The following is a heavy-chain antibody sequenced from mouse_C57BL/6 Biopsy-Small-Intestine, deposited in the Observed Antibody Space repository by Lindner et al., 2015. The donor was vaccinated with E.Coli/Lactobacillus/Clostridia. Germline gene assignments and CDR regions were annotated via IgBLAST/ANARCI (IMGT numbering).Heavy chain of an antibody. CDR2: INPNYGTT. D-gene: IGHD1-1*01. CDR1: GYSFTDYN. CDR3: ARSPYYGSSLLAY. Sequence: VQLQESGPELVKPGASVKISCKASGYSFTDYNMNWVKQNNGKSLEWIGVINPNYGTTSYNQKFKDEATLTVDQSSSTAYMQLNSLTSEDSAVYYCARSPYYGSSLLAYWGQGTLVTVSA. J-gene: IGHJ3*01. V-gene: IGHV1-39*01.